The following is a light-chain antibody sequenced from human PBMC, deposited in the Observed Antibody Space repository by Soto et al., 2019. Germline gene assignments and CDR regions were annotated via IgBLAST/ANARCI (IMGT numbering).Light chain of an antibody. CDR3: MQALQTAWT. J-gene: IGKJ1*01. CDR2: LGS. Sequence: DIVMTQSPLSLPVTVGEPASISCRSSQSLLHGNGYNYLDWYLQKPGQSPQLLIYLGSNRASGVPDRFSGSGSGTDFTLNISSVEAEDVGVYYCMQALQTAWTFGQGTKVDI. V-gene: IGKV2-28*01. CDR1: QSLLHGNGYNY.